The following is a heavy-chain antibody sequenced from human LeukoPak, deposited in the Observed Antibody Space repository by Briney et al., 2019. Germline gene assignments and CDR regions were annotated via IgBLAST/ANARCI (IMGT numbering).Heavy chain of an antibody. CDR3: AKEATITAYNFDY. CDR2: INPARGEI. Sequence: GGSLRLSCAASGFTFSRFWMSWVRQARGKGLEWVANINPARGEIYYVDSVRGRFTISRDNAKNSLYLQMNSLRVEDTAIYYCAKEATITAYNFDYWGQGALVTVSS. D-gene: IGHD5-24*01. J-gene: IGHJ4*02. V-gene: IGHV3-7*01. CDR1: GFTFSRFW.